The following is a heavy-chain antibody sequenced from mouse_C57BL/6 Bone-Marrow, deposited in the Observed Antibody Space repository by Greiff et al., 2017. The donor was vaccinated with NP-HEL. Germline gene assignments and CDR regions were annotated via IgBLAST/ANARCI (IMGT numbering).Heavy chain of an antibody. CDR1: GFTFSNYW. D-gene: IGHD1-1*01. Sequence: EVKVEESGGGLVQPGGSMKLSCVASGFTFSNYWMNWVRQSPEKGLEWVAQIRLKSDNYATHYAESVKGRFTISRDDSKSSVYLQMNNLRAEDTGIYYCTAALTTAYWGQGTLVTVSA. J-gene: IGHJ3*01. CDR2: IRLKSDNYAT. CDR3: TAALTTAY. V-gene: IGHV6-3*01.